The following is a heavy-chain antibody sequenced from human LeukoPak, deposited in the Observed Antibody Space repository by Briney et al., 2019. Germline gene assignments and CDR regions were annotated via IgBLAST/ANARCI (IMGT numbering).Heavy chain of an antibody. CDR2: IDPYTGNT. D-gene: IGHD1-26*01. CDR1: GYTFVGYY. CDR3: AREHSASEH. V-gene: IGHV1-2*02. J-gene: IGHJ4*02. Sequence: ASVKVSCKASGYTFVGYYLHWVRQAPGQGLEWMAWIDPYTGNTHYAQKFQGRITVTRDTSVSTTYMELSWLTSDDTARYDCAREHSASEHWGQGTLL.